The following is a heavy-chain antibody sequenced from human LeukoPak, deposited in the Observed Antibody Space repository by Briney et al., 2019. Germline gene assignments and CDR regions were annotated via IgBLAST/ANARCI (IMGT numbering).Heavy chain of an antibody. D-gene: IGHD6-25*01. V-gene: IGHV3-74*01. J-gene: IGHJ4*02. CDR2: INDDGSNS. CDR3: ARYSSAWNFDY. CDR1: GFTFSSYW. Sequence: PGGSLRLSCAASGFTFSSYWMHWVRQAPGKGLVWVSRINDDGSNSNYADSVKGRFTISRDNAKNTLYLQMSSLRAEDTAVYYCARYSSAWNFDYWGQGTLVTVSS.